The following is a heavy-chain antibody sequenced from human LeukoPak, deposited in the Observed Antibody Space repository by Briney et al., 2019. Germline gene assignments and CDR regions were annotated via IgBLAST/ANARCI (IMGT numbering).Heavy chain of an antibody. Sequence: NPGGSLRLSCAASGFTFSSYSMNWVRQAPGKGLEWVSSISSSSSYIYYADSVKGRFTISRDNAKNSLYLQKNSLRAEDTAVYYCARALDIVATMGGDAFDIWGQGTMVTVSS. CDR1: GFTFSSYS. D-gene: IGHD5-12*01. CDR2: ISSSSSYI. CDR3: ARALDIVATMGGDAFDI. J-gene: IGHJ3*02. V-gene: IGHV3-21*01.